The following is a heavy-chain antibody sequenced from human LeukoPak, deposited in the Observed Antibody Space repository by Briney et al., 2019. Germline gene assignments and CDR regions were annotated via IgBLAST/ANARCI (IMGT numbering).Heavy chain of an antibody. Sequence: PGGSLRLSCAASGFTFSSYAMHWVRQAPGKGLEWVAVISHDGSNKYYADSVKGRFTISRDNSKNTLYLQMNSLRAEDTAVYYCARDRVGATDYFDYWGQGTLVTVSS. J-gene: IGHJ4*02. CDR2: ISHDGSNK. CDR1: GFTFSSYA. CDR3: ARDRVGATDYFDY. V-gene: IGHV3-30-3*01. D-gene: IGHD1-26*01.